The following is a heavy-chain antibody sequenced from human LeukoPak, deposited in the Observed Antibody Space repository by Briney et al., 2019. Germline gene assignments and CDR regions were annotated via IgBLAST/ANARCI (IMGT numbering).Heavy chain of an antibody. CDR1: GFAVTDNY. V-gene: IGHV3-11*04. J-gene: IGHJ3*02. CDR3: ARGTMVRGVYDAFDI. D-gene: IGHD3-10*01. Sequence: GGSLRLSCAASGFAVTDNYMNWVRQAPGKGLEWVSYISSSSSTIYYADFVKGRFTISRDNAKNSLYLQMNSLRAEDTAVYYCARGTMVRGVYDAFDIWGQGTMVTVSS. CDR2: ISSSSSTI.